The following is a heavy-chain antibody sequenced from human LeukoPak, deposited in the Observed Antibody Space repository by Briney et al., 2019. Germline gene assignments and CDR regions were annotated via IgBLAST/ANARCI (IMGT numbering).Heavy chain of an antibody. CDR2: IRYDGSNK. CDR1: GFTFSSYG. D-gene: IGHD2-2*01. CDR3: ARDVLADIVVVPVANAFDI. J-gene: IGHJ3*02. V-gene: IGHV3-30*02. Sequence: GGSLRLSCAASGFTFSSYGMHWVRQAPGKGLEWVAFIRYDGSNKYYADSVKGRFTISRDNSKNTLYLQMNSLRAEDTAVYYCARDVLADIVVVPVANAFDIWGQGTMVTVSS.